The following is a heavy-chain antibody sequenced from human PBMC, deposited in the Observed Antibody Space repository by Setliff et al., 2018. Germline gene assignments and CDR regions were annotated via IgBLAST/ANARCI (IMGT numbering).Heavy chain of an antibody. D-gene: IGHD3-3*01. CDR2: INPHGSEK. J-gene: IGHJ5*02. CDR3: ARDVFDFRTGQAGP. V-gene: IGHV3-7*01. Sequence: GGSLRLSCTASGLSYINDWVSWVRQAPGKGLEWLASINPHGSEKYYADSVKGRFTISRDNAKNSLSLQMNNLRSDDTAVYYCARDVFDFRTGQAGPWGQGTLVTVSS. CDR1: GLSYINDW.